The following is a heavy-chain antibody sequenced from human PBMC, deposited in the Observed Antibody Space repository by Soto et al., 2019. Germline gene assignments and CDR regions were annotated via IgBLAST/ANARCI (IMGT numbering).Heavy chain of an antibody. CDR3: ARDISYGSGTAYGY. Sequence: SVKVSCKVSGYTFSSYGISWVRQAPGQGLEWMGGIIPIFGAANYAQKFQGRVTITADESTSTVYMELRSLRSDDTAVFYCARDISYGSGTAYGYWGQGTLVTVSS. CDR2: IIPIFGAA. CDR1: GYTFSSYG. J-gene: IGHJ4*02. V-gene: IGHV1-69*13. D-gene: IGHD3-10*01.